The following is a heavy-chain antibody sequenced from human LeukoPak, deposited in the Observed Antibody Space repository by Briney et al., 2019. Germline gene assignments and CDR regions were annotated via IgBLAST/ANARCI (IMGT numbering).Heavy chain of an antibody. CDR2: ISGSGGST. D-gene: IGHD1-26*01. V-gene: IGHV3-23*01. Sequence: GGSLRLSCVGSGLTLSSYAVNWVRQAPGKGLEWVSVISGSGGSTHYADSVKGRFTVSRDNAKNSLYLQMNSLRDEDTAVYYCASSGSYRFDYWGQGTLVTVSS. CDR1: GLTLSSYA. J-gene: IGHJ4*02. CDR3: ASSGSYRFDY.